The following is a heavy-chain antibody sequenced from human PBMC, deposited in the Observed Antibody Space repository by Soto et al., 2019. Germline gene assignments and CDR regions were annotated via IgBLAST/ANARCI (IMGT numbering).Heavy chain of an antibody. CDR3: ARAGLDNWNDVGAFDI. CDR1: GFTFSDYY. D-gene: IGHD1-20*01. CDR2: ISSSSSYT. Sequence: GGSLRLSCAASGFTFSDYYMSWIRQAPGKGLEWVSYISSSSSYTNYADSVKGRFTISRDNAKNSLYLQMNSLRAEDTAVYYCARAGLDNWNDVGAFDIWGQGTMVTVSS. V-gene: IGHV3-11*06. J-gene: IGHJ3*02.